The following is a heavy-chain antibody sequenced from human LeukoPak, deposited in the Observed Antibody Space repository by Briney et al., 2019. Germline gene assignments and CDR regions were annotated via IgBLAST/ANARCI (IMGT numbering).Heavy chain of an antibody. CDR3: AKVAGVNGMDV. V-gene: IGHV4-4*07. CDR1: GGSFSTYF. J-gene: IGHJ6*02. CDR2: IYSDGDT. Sequence: SETLSLTCTVSGGSFSTYFWSWIRQPAGKGLEFIGRIYSDGDTNYNPPFKSRVTMSVDTSKNQFSLKLTSVTAADTGVYYSAKVAGVNGMDVWGQGTMVTVSS. D-gene: IGHD3-16*02.